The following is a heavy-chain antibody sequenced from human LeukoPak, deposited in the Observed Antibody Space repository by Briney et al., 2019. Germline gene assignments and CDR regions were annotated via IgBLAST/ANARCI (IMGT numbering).Heavy chain of an antibody. CDR1: GGFISSSIYY. CDR3: AREGGDYNWFDP. V-gene: IGHV4-39*07. D-gene: IGHD4-17*01. CDR2: INHSGST. J-gene: IGHJ5*02. Sequence: SETLSLTCIVSGGFISSSIYYWAWVRQPPGKGLEWIGEINHSGSTNYNPSLKSRVTISVDTSKNQFSLKLSSVTAADTAVYYCAREGGDYNWFDPWGQGTLVTVSS.